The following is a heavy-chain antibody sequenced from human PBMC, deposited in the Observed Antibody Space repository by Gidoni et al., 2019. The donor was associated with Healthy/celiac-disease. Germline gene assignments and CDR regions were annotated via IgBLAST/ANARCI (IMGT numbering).Heavy chain of an antibody. CDR3: ARDQDYYGSGSYRSGGFDP. CDR1: GYTFTSYY. CDR2: INPSGGST. J-gene: IGHJ5*02. V-gene: IGHV1-46*01. Sequence: QVQLVQSGAEVKKPGASVKVSCKASGYTFTSYYMHWVRQAPGQGLEWMGIINPSGGSTSYAQKFQGRVTMTRDTSTSTVYMELSSLRSEDTAVYYCARDQDYYGSGSYRSGGFDPWGQGTLVTVSS. D-gene: IGHD3-10*01.